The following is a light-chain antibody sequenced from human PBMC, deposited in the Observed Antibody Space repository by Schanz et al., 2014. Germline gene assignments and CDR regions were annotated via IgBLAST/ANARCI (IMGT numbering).Light chain of an antibody. CDR2: GAS. CDR1: QSVSSSY. CDR3: QQYGSSPWT. V-gene: IGKV3-20*01. J-gene: IGKJ1*01. Sequence: EIVLTQSPGTLSLSPGERATLSCRASQSVSSSYLAWYQQKPGQAPRLLIYGASSRATGIPDWFSGSGSGTDFTLTISRLEPEDFAVYYCQQYGSSPWTFGQGTKVEIK.